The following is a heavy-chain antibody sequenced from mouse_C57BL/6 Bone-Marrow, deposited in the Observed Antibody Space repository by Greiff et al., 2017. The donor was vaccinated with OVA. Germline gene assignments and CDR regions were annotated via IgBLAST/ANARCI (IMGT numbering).Heavy chain of an antibody. J-gene: IGHJ4*01. D-gene: IGHD1-1*01. V-gene: IGHV5-17*01. CDR1: GFTFSDYG. Sequence: EVQRVESGGGLVKPGGSLKLSCAASGFTFSDYGMHWVRQAPEKGLEWVAYISSGSSTIYYAETVKGRFTISRDNAKNTLFLQMTSLRSEDTAMYYCARPHYYGSSYYAMDYWGQGTSVTVSS. CDR2: ISSGSSTI. CDR3: ARPHYYGSSYYAMDY.